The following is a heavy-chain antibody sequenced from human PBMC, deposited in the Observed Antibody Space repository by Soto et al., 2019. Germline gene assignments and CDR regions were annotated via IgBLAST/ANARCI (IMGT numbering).Heavy chain of an antibody. CDR1: GGTFSPYT. J-gene: IGHJ4*01. D-gene: IGHD3-10*01. V-gene: IGHV1-69*02. Sequence: QVQLVQSGAEVKKPGSSVKVSCKASGGTFSPYTVNWVRQAPGQGLEWMGRIIPFLGVTNYAQKFQARVTLTPDTSTTTAYMELSGRRFEDTAVYYCARNCESTVSTWSFGAFWGRGTLVTVSS. CDR2: IIPFLGVT. CDR3: ARNCESTVSTWSFGAF.